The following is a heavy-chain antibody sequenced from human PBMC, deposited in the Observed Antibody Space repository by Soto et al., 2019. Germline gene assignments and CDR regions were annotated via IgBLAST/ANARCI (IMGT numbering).Heavy chain of an antibody. CDR2: VYYSGNT. J-gene: IGHJ6*03. CDR1: GGSISPYY. D-gene: IGHD6-13*01. Sequence: PSETLSLTCTVSGGSISPYYWSWIRQPPGKGLEWIGYVYYSGNTNYNPSLESRVTISVDTSRNRFSLNLTSATAADTAVYYCARKGAAASYAHYYVHVWGRGTAVTVAS. CDR3: ARKGAAASYAHYYVHV. V-gene: IGHV4-59*01.